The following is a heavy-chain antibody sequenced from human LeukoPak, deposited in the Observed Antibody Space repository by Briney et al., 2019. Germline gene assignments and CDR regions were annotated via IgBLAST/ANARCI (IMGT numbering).Heavy chain of an antibody. D-gene: IGHD2-2*01. CDR2: NYTSGST. CDR1: GGSISSYY. CDR3: ARSKVVPAAISKSAAAGTIEDADY. V-gene: IGHV4-4*07. Sequence: SETLSLTCTVSGGSISSYYWSWIRQPAGKGLEWIGRNYTSGSTNYNPSLKSRVTMSVDTSKNQFSLKLSSVTAADTAVYYCARSKVVPAAISKSAAAGTIEDADYWGQGTLVTVSS. J-gene: IGHJ4*02.